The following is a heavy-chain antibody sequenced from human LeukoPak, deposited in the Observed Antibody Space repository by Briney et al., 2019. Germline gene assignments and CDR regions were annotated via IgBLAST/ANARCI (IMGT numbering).Heavy chain of an antibody. CDR3: ARPHRKWLYEYYFDY. CDR2: INHSGST. CDR1: GGSFSGYY. J-gene: IGHJ4*02. D-gene: IGHD3-22*01. Sequence: TSSETLSLTCAVYGGSFSGYYWSWIRQPPGKGLEWIGEINHSGSTNYNPSLKSRVTISVDTSKNQFSLKLSSVTAADTAVYYCARPHRKWLYEYYFDYWGQGTLVTVSS. V-gene: IGHV4-34*01.